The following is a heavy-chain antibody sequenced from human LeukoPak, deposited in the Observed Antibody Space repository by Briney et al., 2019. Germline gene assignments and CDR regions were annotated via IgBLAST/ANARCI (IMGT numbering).Heavy chain of an antibody. CDR1: GFTFSSYA. V-gene: IGHV3-30-3*01. CDR3: ARDSDYGGRFGGDY. D-gene: IGHD4-23*01. Sequence: GRSLRLSCAASGFTFSSYAMHWVRQAPGKGLEWVAVISYDGSNKYYADSVKGRFTISRDNSKNTLYLQMNSLRAEDTAVYYCARDSDYGGRFGGDYWGQGTLVTVSS. J-gene: IGHJ4*02. CDR2: ISYDGSNK.